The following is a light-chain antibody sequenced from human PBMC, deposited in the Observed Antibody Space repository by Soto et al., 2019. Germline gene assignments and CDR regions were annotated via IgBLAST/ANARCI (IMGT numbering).Light chain of an antibody. CDR2: LKSDGSH. J-gene: IGLJ2*01. CDR3: QTWGTGNVV. Sequence: QLVLTQSPSASASLGASVKLTCTLSSGHSNYAIAWHQQQPQKGPRYLMKLKSDGSHSKGDGIPDRFSGSSSGAERYLTISSLQSEDEADYYCQTWGTGNVVFGGGTQLTVL. CDR1: SGHSNYA. V-gene: IGLV4-69*01.